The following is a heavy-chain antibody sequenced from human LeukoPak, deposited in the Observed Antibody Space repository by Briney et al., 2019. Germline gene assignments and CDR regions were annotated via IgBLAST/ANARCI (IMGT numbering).Heavy chain of an antibody. J-gene: IGHJ4*02. D-gene: IGHD3-10*01. CDR3: AKEFWFGEFFDY. V-gene: IGHV3-23*01. CDR2: ISGSGGST. CDR1: GFTFSSYA. Sequence: PGGSLRLSCAAPGFTFSSYAMSLVRQAPGKGLEWVSAISGSGGSTYYADSVKGRFTISRDNSKNTLYLQMNSLRAEDTAVYYCAKEFWFGEFFDYWGQGTLVTVSS.